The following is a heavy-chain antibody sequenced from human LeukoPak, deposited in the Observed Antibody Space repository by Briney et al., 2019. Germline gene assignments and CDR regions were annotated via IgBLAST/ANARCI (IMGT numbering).Heavy chain of an antibody. D-gene: IGHD2-21*02. V-gene: IGHV4-30-2*01. J-gene: IGHJ4*02. CDR3: ASTVTVIFDY. CDR2: IYQSGST. Sequence: SRSLSLTCAVSGGSISSGAYCWTWIRQPPGKGLECIGLIYQSGSTYYNPSLKSRVAISVDRSKYQCSLKLSSVTASDTAVNYCASTVTVIFDYWGQGTLVTVSS. CDR1: GGSISSGAYC.